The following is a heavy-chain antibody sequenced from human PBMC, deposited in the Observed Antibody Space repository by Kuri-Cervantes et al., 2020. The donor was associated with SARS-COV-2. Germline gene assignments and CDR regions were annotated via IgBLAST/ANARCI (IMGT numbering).Heavy chain of an antibody. CDR1: GFTFSSYA. CDR3: AREILTTVFDY. CDR2: FYTSGST. D-gene: IGHD4-17*01. J-gene: IGHJ4*02. Sequence: SETLSLTCAASGFTFSSYAMSWIRQPPGKGLEWIGRFYTSGSTVYNPSLKSRVSISVDTSKNQFSLNLSSVTAADTAVYYCAREILTTVFDYWGQGTLVTVSS. V-gene: IGHV4-4*08.